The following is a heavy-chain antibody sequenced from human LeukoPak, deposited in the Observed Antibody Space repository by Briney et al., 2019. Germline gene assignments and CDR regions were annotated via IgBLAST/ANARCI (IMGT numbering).Heavy chain of an antibody. CDR1: GGSLSGYL. V-gene: IGHV4-34*01. D-gene: IGHD3-10*01. Sequence: PSETVSLTCAVYGGSLSGYLWSWMPPPPGKGVEWLGEINHCERTTYNPALTSRVTISVDTSKHQYSLKLSSVTAADTAVYYCARGKYYGSGSSKRYYYYGMDVWGQGTTVTVSS. CDR3: ARGKYYGSGSSKRYYYYGMDV. J-gene: IGHJ6*02. CDR2: INHCERT.